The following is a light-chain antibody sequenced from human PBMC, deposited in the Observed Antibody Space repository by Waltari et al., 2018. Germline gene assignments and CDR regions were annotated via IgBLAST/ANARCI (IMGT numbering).Light chain of an antibody. V-gene: IGLV2-14*01. CDR2: DVS. J-gene: IGLJ3*02. CDR3: CSFTSRSTWV. CDR1: TSHVGGYTY. Sequence: QSALTQPASVSGSPGHSITFSCPGTTSHVGGYTYVSWYQQHPGKAPKLLIFDVSNRPSGVSNRFSGSKSGNTASLTISGLQAEDESDYYCCSFTSRSTWVFGGGTKLTVL.